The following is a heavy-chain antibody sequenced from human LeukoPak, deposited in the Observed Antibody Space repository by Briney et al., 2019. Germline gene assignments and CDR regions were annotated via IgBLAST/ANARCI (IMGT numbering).Heavy chain of an antibody. CDR3: TRHFEPTYYYDSSGYYYDY. V-gene: IGHV3-73*01. D-gene: IGHD3-22*01. CDR2: IRSKANSYAT. Sequence: TGGSLKLSCAASGFTFSGSAMHWVRQASGKGLEWVGRIRSKANSYATAYAASVKGRFTISRDDSKNTAYLQMNSLKTEDTAVYYCTRHFEPTYYYDSSGYYYDYWGQGTLVTVSS. J-gene: IGHJ4*02. CDR1: GFTFSGSA.